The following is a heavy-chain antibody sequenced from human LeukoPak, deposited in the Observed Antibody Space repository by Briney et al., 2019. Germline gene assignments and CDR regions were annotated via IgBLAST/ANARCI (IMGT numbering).Heavy chain of an antibody. Sequence: GGSLRLSCAASGFTFSTYAVHWVRQAPGKGLEWVTVIPYDGSNKYYTDSVKGRFTISRDNSKNTLYLQMNSLRAEDTAVYYCAHIAAAGTYFDYWGQGTLVTVSS. CDR2: IPYDGSNK. J-gene: IGHJ4*02. V-gene: IGHV3-30-3*01. D-gene: IGHD6-13*01. CDR3: AHIAAAGTYFDY. CDR1: GFTFSTYA.